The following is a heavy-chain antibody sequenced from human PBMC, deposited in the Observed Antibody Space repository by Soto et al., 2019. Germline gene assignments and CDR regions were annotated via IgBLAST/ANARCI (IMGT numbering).Heavy chain of an antibody. V-gene: IGHV3-23*01. D-gene: IGHD3-10*01. J-gene: IGHJ4*01. CDR1: GFTLSAYT. CDR2: VTQDGGS. CDR3: AKARQPDGFGPFDH. Sequence: EVQLLESGGGLVQPGGSLRLSCAASGFTLSAYTMSWVRQAPGKGLEWVSGVTQDGGSLYADSVRGRFTISRDNSKNPVYLKMNSMRPAETAMYYCAKARQPDGFGPFDHGGQGTLIIVSS.